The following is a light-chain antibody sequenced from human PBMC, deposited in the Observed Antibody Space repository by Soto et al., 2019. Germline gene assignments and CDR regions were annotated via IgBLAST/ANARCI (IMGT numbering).Light chain of an antibody. J-gene: IGKJ3*01. CDR3: QKYSSVPV. CDR2: AAS. V-gene: IGKV1-27*01. CDR1: QGIRNF. Sequence: DIQMTQSPTSLSASVGDRVTITCQASQGIRNFVAWYQQKPGKAPKLLIYAASTLQSGVPSRFSGSGSGTDFPLTINSLQTEDVATSSCQKYSSVPVFGPGTKVEIK.